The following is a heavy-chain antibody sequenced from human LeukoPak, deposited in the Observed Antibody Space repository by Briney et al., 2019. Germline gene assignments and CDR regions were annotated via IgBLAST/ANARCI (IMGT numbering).Heavy chain of an antibody. CDR1: GYTFTCYA. D-gene: IGHD4-17*01. CDR3: AREGRYGDYSSY. J-gene: IGHJ4*02. Sequence: ASVKVSCKASGYTFTCYAIHWVRQAPGQRLEWMGWINAGDGDTKYSQKFQDRVTITRDTSASTAYMELSSLRSEDMAVYYCAREGRYGDYSSYWGQGTLVTVSS. V-gene: IGHV1-3*01. CDR2: INAGDGDT.